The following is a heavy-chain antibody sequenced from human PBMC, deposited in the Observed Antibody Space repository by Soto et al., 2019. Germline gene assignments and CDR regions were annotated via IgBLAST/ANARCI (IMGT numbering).Heavy chain of an antibody. D-gene: IGHD1-26*01. CDR1: GYTFTGYY. CDR2: INPNSGGT. V-gene: IGHV1-2*04. CDR3: ARVGSGSYYAFDI. J-gene: IGHJ3*02. Sequence: ASVKVSCKASGYTFTGYYMHWVRQAPGQGLEWMGWINPNSGGTNYAQKFKGWVTMTRDTSISTAYMELSRLRSDDTAVYYCARVGSGSYYAFDIWGQGTMVTVSS.